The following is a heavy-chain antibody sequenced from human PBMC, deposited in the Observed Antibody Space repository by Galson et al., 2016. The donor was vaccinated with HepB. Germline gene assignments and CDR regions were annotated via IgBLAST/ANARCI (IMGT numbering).Heavy chain of an antibody. Sequence: SLRLSCAASGFIFSVYNMNWARQAPGKGLEWIAWITSSSDTMYYADSVKGRFTISRDTAKNSLCLEMNSLRDEDTAVYYCARDDNFRLGYWGQGTLVTVSS. CDR3: ARDDNFRLGY. CDR1: GFIFSVYN. V-gene: IGHV3-48*02. CDR2: ITSSSDTM. J-gene: IGHJ4*02. D-gene: IGHD3-22*01.